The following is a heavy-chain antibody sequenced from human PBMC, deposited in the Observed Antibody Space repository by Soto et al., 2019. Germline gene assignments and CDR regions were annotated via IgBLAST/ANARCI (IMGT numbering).Heavy chain of an antibody. V-gene: IGHV5-51*01. CDR3: ARGGVSTRTFDY. D-gene: IGHD3-3*01. CDR1: GCPFADYG. J-gene: IGHJ4*02. CDR2: IYPSDSDT. Sequence: PVVLLTICTQVAGCPFADYGIGWVRTLHGKGLELMGIIYPSDSDTRYRPSFQGQVPISADKSISSAYLQWSSLRASDTAMYYCARGGVSTRTFDYWGQGTPVSGSS.